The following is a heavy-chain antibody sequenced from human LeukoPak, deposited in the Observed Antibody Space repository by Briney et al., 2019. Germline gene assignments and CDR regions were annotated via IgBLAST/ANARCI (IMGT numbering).Heavy chain of an antibody. Sequence: GGSLRLSCAASGFTFSTYGMHWVRQAPGKGLEWISIISYDGSHKYYADSVKGRFTISRDNSKNTLYLQMNSLRAEDTAVYYCAKERGGGSPALASWGQGTLVTVSS. D-gene: IGHD3-16*01. V-gene: IGHV3-30*18. CDR2: ISYDGSHK. J-gene: IGHJ5*02. CDR3: AKERGGGSPALAS. CDR1: GFTFSTYG.